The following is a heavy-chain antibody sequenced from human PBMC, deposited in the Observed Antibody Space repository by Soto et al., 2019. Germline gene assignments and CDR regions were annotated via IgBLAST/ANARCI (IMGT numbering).Heavy chain of an antibody. CDR2: IHSSGGT. D-gene: IGHD2-15*01. Sequence: QLQESSPGLVKPSETLSLTCTVSLGSVNTADYFWAWIRQPPGKGLEFIGSIHSSGGTFYSPSLKSRVSISIDKSKNHFSLRLTSVTAGDTAVYFCASVVVGATRQSGSDHWGQGTLVTVS. CDR1: LGSVNTADYF. V-gene: IGHV4-39*02. J-gene: IGHJ4*02. CDR3: ASVVVGATRQSGSDH.